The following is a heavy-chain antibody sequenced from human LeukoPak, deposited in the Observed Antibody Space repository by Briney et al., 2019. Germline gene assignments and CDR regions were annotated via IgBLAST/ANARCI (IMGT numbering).Heavy chain of an antibody. CDR3: ARVRTGLYSPFFHY. CDR2: ISFDGNKE. J-gene: IGHJ4*02. V-gene: IGHV3-30-3*01. Sequence: GRSLRLSCAASGFTFTGYAMHWVRQATAKGLEWVAVISFDGNKEFYADSVKGRFTISRDNSKNTLYLQMNSLRAEDTAVYYCARVRTGLYSPFFHYWGQGTLVTVSS. D-gene: IGHD1-1*01. CDR1: GFTFTGYA.